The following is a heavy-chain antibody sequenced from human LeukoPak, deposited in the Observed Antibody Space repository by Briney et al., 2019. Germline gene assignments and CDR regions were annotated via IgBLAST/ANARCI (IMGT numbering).Heavy chain of an antibody. CDR1: GGSISSGGYY. CDR3: ARAHLTIFGVVIMVWFDP. J-gene: IGHJ5*02. D-gene: IGHD3-3*01. Sequence: PSQTLSLTCTVSGGSISSGGYYWSWIRQHPGKGLEWIGYIYYSGSTYYNPSLKSRVTISVDTSKNQFSLKLSSVTAADTAVYYCARAHLTIFGVVIMVWFDPWGQGTLVTVSS. CDR2: IYYSGST. V-gene: IGHV4-31*03.